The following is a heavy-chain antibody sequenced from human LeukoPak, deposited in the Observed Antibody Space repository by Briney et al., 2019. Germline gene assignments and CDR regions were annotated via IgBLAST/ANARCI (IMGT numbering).Heavy chain of an antibody. CDR3: AKERSDDYVWGSYSYYFDY. D-gene: IGHD3-16*01. V-gene: IGHV3-23*01. CDR2: ISGSGGST. CDR1: GFTFSSYG. Sequence: GGSLRLSCAASGFTFSSYGMSWVRQAPGKGLEWVSAISGSGGSTYYADSVKGRFTISKDNSKNTLYLQMNSLRAEDTAVYYCAKERSDDYVWGSYSYYFDYWGQGTLVTVSS. J-gene: IGHJ4*02.